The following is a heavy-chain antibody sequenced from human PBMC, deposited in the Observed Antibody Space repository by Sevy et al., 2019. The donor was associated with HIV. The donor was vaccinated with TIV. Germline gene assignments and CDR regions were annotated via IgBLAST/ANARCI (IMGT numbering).Heavy chain of an antibody. D-gene: IGHD5-12*01. V-gene: IGHV4-39*01. CDR2: IYYSGST. CDR1: GGSISSSSYY. Sequence: SETLSLTCTVSGGSISSSSYYWGWIRQPPGKGLEWIGSIYYSGSTYYNPSLKSRVTISVDTSKNQFSLKLSSVTAADTAVYYCARRSGGPSGCYDWNYYYYYGMDVWGQGTTVTVSS. J-gene: IGHJ6*02. CDR3: ARRSGGPSGCYDWNYYYYYGMDV.